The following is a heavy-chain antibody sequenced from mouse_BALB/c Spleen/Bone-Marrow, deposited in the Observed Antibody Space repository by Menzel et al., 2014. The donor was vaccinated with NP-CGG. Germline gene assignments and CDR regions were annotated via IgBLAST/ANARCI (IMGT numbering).Heavy chain of an antibody. V-gene: IGHV7-3*02. CDR3: ARDMCDGLRWYFDV. J-gene: IGHJ1*01. CDR2: IRNKANGYTT. Sequence: EVQVVESGGGLVQPGDSLRLSCATSGFTFTDYYMSWVRQPPGKALEWLGFIRNKANGYTTEYSASVKGRFTISRDNSQSILYLQMNTLRAEDSATYYCARDMCDGLRWYFDVWGAGTTVTVSS. CDR1: GFTFTDYY. D-gene: IGHD2-3*01.